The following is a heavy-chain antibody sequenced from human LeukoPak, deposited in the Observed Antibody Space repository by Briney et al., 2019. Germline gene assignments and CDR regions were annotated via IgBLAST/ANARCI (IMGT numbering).Heavy chain of an antibody. CDR1: GFTFSNYW. J-gene: IGHJ6*02. CDR3: VRGASSGWYVDSHYGMDV. V-gene: IGHV3-7*05. Sequence: PGGSLRLSCAASGFTFSNYWMGWVRQSPGKGLEWVAKIKEDGSQKYYADSVKGRFTISRDNAKNSLYLQMNSLRAEDTAVHYCVRGASSGWYVDSHYGMDVWGQGTTVTVSS. CDR2: IKEDGSQK. D-gene: IGHD6-19*01.